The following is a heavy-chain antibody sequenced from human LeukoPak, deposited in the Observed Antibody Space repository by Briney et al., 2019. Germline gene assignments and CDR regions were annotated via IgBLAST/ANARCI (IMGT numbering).Heavy chain of an antibody. V-gene: IGHV3-66*01. CDR2: IYSDGST. CDR3: ARDRKDYYDSSGYTDY. D-gene: IGHD3-22*01. CDR1: GFTVSSNY. Sequence: GGSLRLSCAASGFTVSSNYMSWVRQAPGKGLEWVSIIYSDGSTYYADSVKGRFTISRDNSKNTLYLQMNSLRAEDTAVYYCARDRKDYYDSSGYTDYWGQGTLVTVSS. J-gene: IGHJ4*02.